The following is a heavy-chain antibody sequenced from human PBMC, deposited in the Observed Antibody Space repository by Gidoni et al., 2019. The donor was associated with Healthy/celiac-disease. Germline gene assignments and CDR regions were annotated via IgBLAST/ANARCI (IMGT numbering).Heavy chain of an antibody. D-gene: IGHD6-19*01. CDR3: ARSPYSSGWYDTQYNWFDP. CDR1: SISSGSYY. CDR2: IYTSGST. J-gene: IGHJ5*02. V-gene: IGHV4-61*02. Sequence: SISSGSYYWSWIRQPAGKGLEWIGRIYTSGSTNYNPSLKSRVTISVDTSKNQFSLKLSSVTAADTAVYYCARSPYSSGWYDTQYNWFDPWGQGTLVTVSS.